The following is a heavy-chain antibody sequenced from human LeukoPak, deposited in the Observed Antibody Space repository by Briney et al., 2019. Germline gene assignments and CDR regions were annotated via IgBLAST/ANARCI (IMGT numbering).Heavy chain of an antibody. CDR2: IRSKANSYAT. V-gene: IGHV3-73*01. D-gene: IGHD3-10*01. CDR1: GFTFSGSA. J-gene: IGHJ4*02. CDR3: TSWADSGNYYRGDDY. Sequence: GGSLRLSCAASGFTFSGSAIHWVRQASGKGLEWVGRIRSKANSYATAYAASVKGRFTISRDDSKNTAYLQMSSLKTEDTAVYHCTSWADSGNYYRGDDYWGQGTLVTVSP.